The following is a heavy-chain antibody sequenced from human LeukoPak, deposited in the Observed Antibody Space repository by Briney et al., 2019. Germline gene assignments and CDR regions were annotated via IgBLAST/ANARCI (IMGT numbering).Heavy chain of an antibody. Sequence: GGSLRLSCAASGFTFSSYGMHWVRQAPGKGLEWVSVIYSGGSTYYADSVKGRFTISRDNSKNTLYLQMNSLRAEDTAVYYCAREGRGYYDFWSGYNYWGQGTLVTVSS. CDR3: AREGRGYYDFWSGYNY. CDR1: GFTFSSYG. J-gene: IGHJ4*02. CDR2: IYSGGST. V-gene: IGHV3-NL1*01. D-gene: IGHD3-3*01.